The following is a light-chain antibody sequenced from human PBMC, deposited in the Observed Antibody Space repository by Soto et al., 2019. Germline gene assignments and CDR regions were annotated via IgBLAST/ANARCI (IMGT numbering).Light chain of an antibody. CDR1: QSVSSY. V-gene: IGKV3-11*01. CDR2: DAS. J-gene: IGKJ2*01. CDR3: QQRSNWPRYT. Sequence: EIVLTQSPATLSLSPGESVTLSCRASQSVSSYLAWYQQKPGQAPRLRIYDASYRAAGIPARFNVSGSGTDFTLTISSREPEDFAFYSCQQRSNWPRYTFGQGTKLELK.